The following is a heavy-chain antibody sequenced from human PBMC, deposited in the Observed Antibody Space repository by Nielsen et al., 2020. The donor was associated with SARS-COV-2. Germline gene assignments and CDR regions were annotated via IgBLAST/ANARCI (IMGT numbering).Heavy chain of an antibody. V-gene: IGHV7-4-1*02. CDR2: INTNTGNP. Sequence: ASVKVSCKASGGTFSSYAISWVRQAPGQGLEWMGWINTNTGNPTYAQGFTGRFVFSLDTSVSTAYLQISSLKAEDTAVYYCAREPNYDILTGYSNDYWGQGTLVTVSS. J-gene: IGHJ4*02. CDR3: AREPNYDILTGYSNDY. D-gene: IGHD3-9*01. CDR1: GGTFSSYA.